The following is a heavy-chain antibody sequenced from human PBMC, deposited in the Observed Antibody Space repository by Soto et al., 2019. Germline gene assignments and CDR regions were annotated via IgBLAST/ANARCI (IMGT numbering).Heavy chain of an antibody. J-gene: IGHJ2*01. D-gene: IGHD4-17*01. V-gene: IGHV4-30-2*01. CDR1: GGSISSGGYS. CDR3: ARAATVTTGYWYFDL. CDR2: IYHSGST. Sequence: TLSLTCAVSGGSISSGGYSWSWIRQPPGKGLEWIGYIYHSGSTYYNPSLKSRATISVDRSKNQFSLKLSSVTAADTAVYYCARAATVTTGYWYFDLWGRGTLVTVSS.